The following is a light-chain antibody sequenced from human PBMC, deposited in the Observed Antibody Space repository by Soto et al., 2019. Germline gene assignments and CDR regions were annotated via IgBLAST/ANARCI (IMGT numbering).Light chain of an antibody. CDR2: EVN. Sequence: QPVLTQPPSASGSPGQSVTISCTGTSSDVGRYNYVSWYQQHPGKAPKLMIYEVNKRPSGVPDRFSGSKSDNTASLTVSGLQADDEADYYCSSYAGNNNLVFGGGTKLTVL. CDR3: SSYAGNNNLV. CDR1: SSDVGRYNY. J-gene: IGLJ3*02. V-gene: IGLV2-8*01.